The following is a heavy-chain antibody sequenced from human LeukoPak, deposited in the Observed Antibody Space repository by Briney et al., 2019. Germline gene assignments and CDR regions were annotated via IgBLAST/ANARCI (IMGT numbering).Heavy chain of an antibody. Sequence: PSETLSLTCTVSGGSISSYYWSWLRQPPGKGLEWIGYIYYSGSTNYNPSLKSRVTISVDTSKNQFSLKLSSVTAADTAVYYCARGVPNYYDSSGYYSYYYGMDVWGQGTTVTVSS. D-gene: IGHD3-22*01. CDR1: GGSISSYY. J-gene: IGHJ6*02. CDR3: ARGVPNYYDSSGYYSYYYGMDV. V-gene: IGHV4-59*01. CDR2: IYYSGST.